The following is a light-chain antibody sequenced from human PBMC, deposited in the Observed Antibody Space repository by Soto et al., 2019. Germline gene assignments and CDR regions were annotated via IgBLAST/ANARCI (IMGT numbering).Light chain of an antibody. V-gene: IGLV2-14*01. Sequence: QSALTQPASVSGSPGQSITISYTGTSSDVGGYTYVSWYQQHPGKAPKLMIFDVSNRPSGVSRRFSGSKSGNTASLTISGLQAEDEADYYCSSYTSSSPYVFGTGTKLTVL. CDR3: SSYTSSSPYV. CDR1: SSDVGGYTY. CDR2: DVS. J-gene: IGLJ1*01.